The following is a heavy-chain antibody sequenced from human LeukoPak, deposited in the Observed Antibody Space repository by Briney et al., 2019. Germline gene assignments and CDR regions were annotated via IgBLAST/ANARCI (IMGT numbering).Heavy chain of an antibody. CDR3: ARELGTDYGSGSGYIWFDP. D-gene: IGHD3-10*01. J-gene: IGHJ5*02. CDR2: TYYRSKRYN. Sequence: TLSLSCSISGDGVSSNNAEWNWIRQSPSRGLEWLGRTYYRSKRYNDYAVSVNSRIIIKPDTSNNLFSLQLNSVTPEDTAVYYCARELGTDYGSGSGYIWFDPWGQRTLVTVS. V-gene: IGHV6-1*01. CDR1: GDGVSSNNAE.